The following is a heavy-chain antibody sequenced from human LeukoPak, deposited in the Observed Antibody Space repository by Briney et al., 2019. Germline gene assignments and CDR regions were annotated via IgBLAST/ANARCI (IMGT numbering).Heavy chain of an antibody. V-gene: IGHV3-23*01. CDR3: AKSPPYCSGGSCYTGPNYFDY. D-gene: IGHD2-15*01. Sequence: GGSLRLSCAASGFTFSSYAMSWVRQAPGKGLEWGSAISGSGGSTYYADSVKGRFTISRDNSKNTLYLQMNSLRAEDTAVYYCAKSPPYCSGGSCYTGPNYFDYWGQGTLVTVSS. CDR1: GFTFSSYA. CDR2: ISGSGGST. J-gene: IGHJ4*02.